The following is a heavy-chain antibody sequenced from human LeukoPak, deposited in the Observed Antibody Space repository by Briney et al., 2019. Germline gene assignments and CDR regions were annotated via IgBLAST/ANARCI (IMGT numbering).Heavy chain of an antibody. V-gene: IGHV3-53*04. CDR2: IYSGGST. D-gene: IGHD6-19*01. Sequence: GGSLRLSCAASGFTVSSNYMSWVRQALGKGLEWVSVIYSGGSTYYADSVKGRFTISRHNSKNTLYLQMNSLRAEDTAVYYCARAPEWLIFDYWGQGTLVAVSS. J-gene: IGHJ4*02. CDR3: ARAPEWLIFDY. CDR1: GFTVSSNY.